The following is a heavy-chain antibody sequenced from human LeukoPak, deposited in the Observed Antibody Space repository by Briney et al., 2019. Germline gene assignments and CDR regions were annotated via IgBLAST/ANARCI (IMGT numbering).Heavy chain of an antibody. Sequence: PGGSLRLSCAASGFTFSSYGMHWVRQAPGKGLEWVAFTRYDGSNKYYADSVKGRFTISRDNSKNTLYLQMNSLRAEDTAVYYCAKDQRRQFDYWGQGTLVTVSS. CDR3: AKDQRRQFDY. CDR2: TRYDGSNK. V-gene: IGHV3-30*02. D-gene: IGHD1-1*01. CDR1: GFTFSSYG. J-gene: IGHJ4*02.